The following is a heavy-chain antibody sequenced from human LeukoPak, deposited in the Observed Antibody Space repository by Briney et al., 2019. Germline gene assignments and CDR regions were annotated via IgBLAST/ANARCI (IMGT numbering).Heavy chain of an antibody. D-gene: IGHD6-13*01. J-gene: IGHJ5*02. Sequence: PSETLSLTCAVSGGSISSGGYSWSWIRQPPGKGMEFIAYIYYTGNTYFNPSLKSRVTISVDTSKNQFSLKLSSVTAADTAVYYCARVLAAAGNNWFDPWGQGTLVTVSS. CDR3: ARVLAAAGNNWFDP. V-gene: IGHV4-30-4*07. CDR2: IYYTGNT. CDR1: GGSISSGGYS.